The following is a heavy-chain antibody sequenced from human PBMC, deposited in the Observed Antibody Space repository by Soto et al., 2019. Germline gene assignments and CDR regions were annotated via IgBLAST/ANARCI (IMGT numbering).Heavy chain of an antibody. CDR1: GFTFGSYA. CDR2: ISGSGVST. Sequence: PGGSLRLSCAASGFTFGSYAMSWVRQAPGKGLEWVSAISGSGVSTYYADSVKGRFTISRDNSKNTLYLQMNSLRAEDTAVYYCAKGAKKTLLRFLEWLSGGMDVWGEGTTVTV. V-gene: IGHV3-23*01. CDR3: AKGAKKTLLRFLEWLSGGMDV. D-gene: IGHD3-3*01. J-gene: IGHJ6*02.